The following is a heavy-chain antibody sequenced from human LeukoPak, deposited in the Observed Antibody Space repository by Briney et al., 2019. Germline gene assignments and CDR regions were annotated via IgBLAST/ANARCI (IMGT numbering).Heavy chain of an antibody. CDR1: GGSISSTTDY. Sequence: SETLSLTCTVSGGSISSTTDYWAWIRQPPGKGLQWIGSIHYSGSTYSNPSLQSRLTISVDTSKNQFSLRLSSVTAADTAVYYCARRVYCTGGACRNWYFDLWGRGTLVTVSS. V-gene: IGHV4-39*01. D-gene: IGHD2-8*02. CDR3: ARRVYCTGGACRNWYFDL. CDR2: IHYSGST. J-gene: IGHJ2*01.